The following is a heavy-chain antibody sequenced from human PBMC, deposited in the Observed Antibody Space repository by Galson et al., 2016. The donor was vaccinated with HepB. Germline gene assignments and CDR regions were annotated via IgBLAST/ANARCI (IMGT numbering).Heavy chain of an antibody. Sequence: SLRLSCAASGFTFSSYDMHWVRQATGKGLEWVSGIDTAGGTAYLGSVKGRFTISRENAKHSLYLQMNSLRVGDTAVYYCVREILLVVGYYGMDVWGQGTTVTVSS. D-gene: IGHD5-18*01. CDR1: GFTFSSYD. V-gene: IGHV3-13*01. CDR3: VREILLVVGYYGMDV. CDR2: IDTAGGT. J-gene: IGHJ6*02.